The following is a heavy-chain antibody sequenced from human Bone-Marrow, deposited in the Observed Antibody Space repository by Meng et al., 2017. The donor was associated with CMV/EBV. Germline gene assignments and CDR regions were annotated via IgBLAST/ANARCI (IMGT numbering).Heavy chain of an antibody. V-gene: IGHV4-31*03. J-gene: IGHJ3*02. Sequence: LRLSCTVSGASVRSGGSYWSWVRQNPGKDLQLLGYVYYSGSTYYNPSLKSRVTISVDTSKNQFSLNLRSVTAADTAVYYCARVGQSHYDFWSGYYHDAFDIWGQGTMVTGS. CDR2: VYYSGST. CDR3: ARVGQSHYDFWSGYYHDAFDI. D-gene: IGHD3-3*01. CDR1: GASVRSGGSY.